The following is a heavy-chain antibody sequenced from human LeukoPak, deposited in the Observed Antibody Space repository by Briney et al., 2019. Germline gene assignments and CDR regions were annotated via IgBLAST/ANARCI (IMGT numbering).Heavy chain of an antibody. CDR2: ISSSSSTI. CDR1: GFTFSSYS. V-gene: IGHV3-48*01. CDR3: ARDAGWRLLDY. D-gene: IGHD6-25*01. J-gene: IGHJ4*02. Sequence: PGGSLRLSCAASGFTFSSYSMNWVRQAPGKGLEWVSYISSSSSTIYYADSVKGRFTISRDNAKNSLYLQMNSLRAEDTAVYYCARDAGWRLLDYWGRGTQVTVSS.